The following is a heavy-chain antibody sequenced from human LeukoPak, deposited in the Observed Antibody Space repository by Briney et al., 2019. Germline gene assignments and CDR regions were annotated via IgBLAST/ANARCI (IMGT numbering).Heavy chain of an antibody. J-gene: IGHJ4*02. CDR3: ARDYSSGYYNYFDY. V-gene: IGHV3-33*01. CDR1: GFTFSRYG. CDR2: IWYDGSNK. Sequence: GRSLRLSCAASGFTFSRYGMHWVRQAPGKGLEWVAVIWYDGSNKYYADSVKGRFTISRDNSKNTLYLQMNSLRAEDTAVYYCARDYSSGYYNYFDYWGQGTLVTVSS. D-gene: IGHD3-22*01.